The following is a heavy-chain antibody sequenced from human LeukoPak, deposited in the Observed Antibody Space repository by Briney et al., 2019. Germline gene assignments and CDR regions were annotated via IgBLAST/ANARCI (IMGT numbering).Heavy chain of an antibody. CDR1: GFTFSSYG. CDR3: AKDSHPTYYYDSSGYSVGYFDY. J-gene: IGHJ4*02. V-gene: IGHV3-30*18. Sequence: GGSLRLPCAASGFTFSSYGMHWVRQAPGKGLEWVAVISYDGSNKYYADSVKGRFTISRDNSKNTLYLQMNSLRAEDTAVYYCAKDSHPTYYYDSSGYSVGYFDYWGQGTLVTVSS. D-gene: IGHD3-22*01. CDR2: ISYDGSNK.